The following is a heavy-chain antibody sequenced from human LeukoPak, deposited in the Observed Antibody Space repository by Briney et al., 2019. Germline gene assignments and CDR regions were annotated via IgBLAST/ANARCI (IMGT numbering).Heavy chain of an antibody. CDR2: ISGSGGST. Sequence: GGSLRLSCAASGFTFSSYAMSWVRQAPGKGLEWVSAISGSGGSTYYADSVKGRFTISRDNSKNTLYLQMNSLRAEDTAVYYCARPGLVVVEVASYHDYWGQGTLVTVSS. CDR1: GFTFSSYA. CDR3: ARPGLVVVEVASYHDY. J-gene: IGHJ4*02. D-gene: IGHD2-15*01. V-gene: IGHV3-23*01.